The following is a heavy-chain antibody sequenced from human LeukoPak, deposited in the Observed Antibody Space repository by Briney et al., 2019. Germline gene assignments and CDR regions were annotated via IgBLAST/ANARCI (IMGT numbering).Heavy chain of an antibody. Sequence: ASVKVSCKASGYTFTSYYIYWVRQAPGQGLEWMGIINPSGGSTICAQKFQGRVTMTRDTSTSTVYMEVSSLRSEDTAVHYCARGLHSSVKDWGQGTLVTVSS. J-gene: IGHJ4*02. CDR1: GYTFTSYY. D-gene: IGHD3-22*01. V-gene: IGHV1-46*01. CDR3: ARGLHSSVKD. CDR2: INPSGGST.